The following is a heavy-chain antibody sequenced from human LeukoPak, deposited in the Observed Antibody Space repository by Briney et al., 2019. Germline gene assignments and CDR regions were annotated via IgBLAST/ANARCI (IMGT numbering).Heavy chain of an antibody. CDR2: IYTSGST. J-gene: IGHJ5*02. D-gene: IGHD4-17*01. Sequence: SETLSLTCTVSGGSISSGSYYWSWIRQPAGKGLEWIGRIYTSGSTNYNPSLKSRVTISVDTSKNQFSLKLSSVTAADTAVYYCARLKGFSDYGDPNNWFDPWGQGTLVTVSS. CDR1: GGSISSGSYY. CDR3: ARLKGFSDYGDPNNWFDP. V-gene: IGHV4-61*02.